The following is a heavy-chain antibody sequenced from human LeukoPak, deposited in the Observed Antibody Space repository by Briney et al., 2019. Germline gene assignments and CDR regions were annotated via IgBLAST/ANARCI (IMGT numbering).Heavy chain of an antibody. Sequence: PGGYLRLSCAASGFTFTTFGIHWVRQAPGKGLEWVAAISPDGNIEYYTDSVKGRFTISRDNSKNMIYLQMNSLRGEDSAVYYCAKINNDDDYWGQGTLVTVSS. CDR1: GFTFTTFG. V-gene: IGHV3-30*18. CDR3: AKINNDDDY. CDR2: ISPDGNIE. D-gene: IGHD1/OR15-1a*01. J-gene: IGHJ4*02.